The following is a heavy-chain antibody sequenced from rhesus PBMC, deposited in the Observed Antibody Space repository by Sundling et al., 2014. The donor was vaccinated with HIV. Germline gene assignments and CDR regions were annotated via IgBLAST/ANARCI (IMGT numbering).Heavy chain of an antibody. CDR1: GGSLSSYF. Sequence: QVQLQESGPRQVKPSETLSLTCAVSGGSLSSYFWGWIRHSPGKGLEWIGYVSNSGSTDYNGSLKSRVTLSRDTSKNRFSLDLTSMTAADTAMYYCAIPLGSNDERYFDYWGQGLLVTVSS. J-gene: IGHJ4*01. D-gene: IGHD1-14*01. CDR2: VSNSGST. CDR3: AIPLGSNDERYFDY. V-gene: IGHV4-165*01.